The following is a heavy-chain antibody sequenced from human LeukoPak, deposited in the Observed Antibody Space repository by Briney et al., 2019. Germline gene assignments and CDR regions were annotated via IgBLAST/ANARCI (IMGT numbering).Heavy chain of an antibody. Sequence: PSETLSLTCTVSGGSISSSSYYWGWIRQPPGKGLEWIGSIYYSGSTYYNPSLKSRVTISVDTSKNQFSLKLSSVTAADTAVYYCARLEKGLLWFGELFGWAFDYWGQGTLVTVSS. CDR1: GGSISSSSYY. J-gene: IGHJ4*02. CDR2: IYYSGST. V-gene: IGHV4-39*01. CDR3: ARLEKGLLWFGELFGWAFDY. D-gene: IGHD3-10*01.